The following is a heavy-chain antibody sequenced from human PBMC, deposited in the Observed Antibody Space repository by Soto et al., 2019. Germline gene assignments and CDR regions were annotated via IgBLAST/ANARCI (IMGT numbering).Heavy chain of an antibody. CDR1: GGSISSGDYY. Sequence: SETLSLTCTVSGGSISSGDYYWSWIRQPPGKGLEWIGYIYYSGSTYYNPSLKSRVTISVDTSKNQLSLKLSSVTAADTAVYYCARARSGSYYGILDYWGQGTLVTVSS. CDR3: ARARSGSYYGILDY. D-gene: IGHD1-26*01. CDR2: IYYSGST. V-gene: IGHV4-30-4*01. J-gene: IGHJ4*02.